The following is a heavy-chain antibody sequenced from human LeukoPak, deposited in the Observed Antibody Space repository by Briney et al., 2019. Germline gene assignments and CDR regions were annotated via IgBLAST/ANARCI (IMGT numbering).Heavy chain of an antibody. CDR1: GFTFDDYA. Sequence: GRSLRLSCAASGFTFDDYAMHWVRQAPGKGLEWVSVISWNSGSIGYADSVKGRFTISRDNAKNSLYLQMNSLRAEDTALYYCAKDSFAVAGRGPLDYWGQGTLVTVSS. J-gene: IGHJ4*02. D-gene: IGHD6-19*01. CDR2: ISWNSGSI. CDR3: AKDSFAVAGRGPLDY. V-gene: IGHV3-9*01.